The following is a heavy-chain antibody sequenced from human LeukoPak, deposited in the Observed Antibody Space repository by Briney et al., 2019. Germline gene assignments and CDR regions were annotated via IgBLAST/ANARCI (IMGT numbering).Heavy chain of an antibody. D-gene: IGHD3-10*01. CDR3: AKDLISADRDY. CDR1: GFTFSSYA. J-gene: IGHJ4*02. V-gene: IGHV3-30-3*01. CDR2: ISYDGSNK. Sequence: GRSLRLSCAASGFTFSSYAMHWVRQAPGKGLEWVAVISYDGSNKYYADSVKGRFTISRDNSKNTLYLQMNSLRAEDTAVYYCAKDLISADRDYWGQGTLVTVSS.